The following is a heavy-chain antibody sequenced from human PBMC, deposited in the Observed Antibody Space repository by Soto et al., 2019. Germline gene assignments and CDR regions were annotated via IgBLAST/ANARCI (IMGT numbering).Heavy chain of an antibody. J-gene: IGHJ4*02. CDR3: VRGAFHHYYLDS. Sequence: EVQLVESGGGLVQPGGSLRLSCAASGFTFSSYWIHWVRQAPGKGLVWVSRVDSGGSTTNYADSVKGRFTISRDNAKNTLYLQMNRLRDEDTAVYHCVRGAFHHYYLDSWGQGTLVTVSS. CDR1: GFTFSSYW. CDR2: VDSGGSTT. V-gene: IGHV3-74*01. D-gene: IGHD2-21*01.